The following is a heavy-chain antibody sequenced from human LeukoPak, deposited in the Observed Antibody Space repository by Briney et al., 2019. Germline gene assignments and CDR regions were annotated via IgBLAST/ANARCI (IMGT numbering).Heavy chain of an antibody. D-gene: IGHD3-10*01. CDR2: INPSGGST. CDR1: GHTFTSYY. V-gene: IGHV1-46*01. CDR3: ARVIKSAYYYGSGSDGYDY. J-gene: IGHJ4*02. Sequence: ASVKVSCKASGHTFTSYYMHWVRQAPGQGLEWMGIINPSGGSTSYAQKFQGRVTMTRDTSTSTVYMELSSLRSEDTAVYYCARVIKSAYYYGSGSDGYDYWGQGTLVTVSS.